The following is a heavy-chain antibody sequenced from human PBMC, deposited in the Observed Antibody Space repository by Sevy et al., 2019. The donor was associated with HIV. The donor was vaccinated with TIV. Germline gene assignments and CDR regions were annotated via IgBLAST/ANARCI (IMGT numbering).Heavy chain of an antibody. Sequence: GGSLRLSCAASGFTFSDYWMSWVRQAPGKGLEWVANIKQDGSQKYFVDSVKGRFTISRDNAKNSLYLQMDNLRAEDTAVYYCVRKVGDMWGQGTMVTVS. J-gene: IGHJ3*01. V-gene: IGHV3-7*01. CDR2: IKQDGSQK. D-gene: IGHD1-26*01. CDR1: GFTFSDYW. CDR3: VRKVGDM.